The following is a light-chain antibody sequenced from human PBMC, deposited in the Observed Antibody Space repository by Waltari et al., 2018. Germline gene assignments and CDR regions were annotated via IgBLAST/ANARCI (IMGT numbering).Light chain of an antibody. V-gene: IGKV3-20*01. CDR1: QVVSRT. CDR3: QHYLRLPVT. CDR2: GAS. J-gene: IGKJ1*01. Sequence: EIVLTQSPGTLSLSIGGGATLSCRASQVVSRTLAWYQQKPGQAPRLLIYGASTRATGIPDRFSGSGSGTDFSLTISRLEPEDFAVYYCQHYLRLPVTFGQGTTVEI.